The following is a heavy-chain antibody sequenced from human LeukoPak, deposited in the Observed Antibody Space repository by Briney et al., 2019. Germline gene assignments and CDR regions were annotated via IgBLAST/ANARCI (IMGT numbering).Heavy chain of an antibody. Sequence: SETLSLTCTVSGGSISSSSYYWGWIRQPPGKGLEWIGSIYYSGSTYYNPSLKSRVTISVDKSKNQFSLKLSAVPAADTAVYYCAREGYYDSSGYYRQYYFDYWGQGTLVTVSS. J-gene: IGHJ4*02. CDR1: GGSISSSSYY. CDR3: AREGYYDSSGYYRQYYFDY. CDR2: IYYSGST. D-gene: IGHD3-22*01. V-gene: IGHV4-39*07.